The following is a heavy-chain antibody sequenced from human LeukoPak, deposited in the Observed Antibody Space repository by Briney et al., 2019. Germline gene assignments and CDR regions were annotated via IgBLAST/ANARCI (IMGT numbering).Heavy chain of an antibody. Sequence: SETLSLTCSVSGGSISSSGYYWGWIRQPPGKGLEWIGYIYYSGSTSYNPSLKSRVTISVDTSKNQFSLKLSSVTAADTAVYYCARQAVATTPFDYWGQGTLVTVSS. V-gene: IGHV4-61*05. CDR1: GGSISSSGYY. CDR2: IYYSGST. CDR3: ARQAVATTPFDY. D-gene: IGHD6-19*01. J-gene: IGHJ4*02.